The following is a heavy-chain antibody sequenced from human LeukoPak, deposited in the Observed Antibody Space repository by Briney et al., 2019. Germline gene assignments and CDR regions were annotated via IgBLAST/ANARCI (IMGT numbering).Heavy chain of an antibody. CDR2: ISSSSTII. J-gene: IGHJ4*02. V-gene: IGHV3-48*01. CDR1: GFTFSTYS. CDR3: ARGPVTGSYHYFDY. D-gene: IGHD3-9*01. Sequence: GGSLRLSCAASGFTFSTYSMNWVRQTPGKVLEWVAYISSSSTIIYYADSVKGRFTISRDNAKNSLYLQMNSLRAEDTAVYYCARGPVTGSYHYFDYWGQGTLVTVSS.